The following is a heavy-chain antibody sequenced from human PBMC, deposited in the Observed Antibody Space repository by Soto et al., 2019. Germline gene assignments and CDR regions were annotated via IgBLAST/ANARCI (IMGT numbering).Heavy chain of an antibody. CDR1: GFTFSGYG. D-gene: IGHD1-26*01. V-gene: IGHV3-33*01. CDR3: ARDGVGATTFFGYFDY. Sequence: QVQLVESGGGVGQPGRSLRLSCAASGFTFSGYGMHWVRQAPGKGLEWVAITRHDGSNTYYADSVRGRFTISRDNSKKTLYLQMDSLRAEDTAVYYCARDGVGATTFFGYFDYWGQRTLVTVSS. J-gene: IGHJ4*02. CDR2: TRHDGSNT.